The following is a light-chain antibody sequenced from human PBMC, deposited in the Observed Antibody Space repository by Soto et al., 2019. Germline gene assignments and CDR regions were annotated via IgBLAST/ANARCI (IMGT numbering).Light chain of an antibody. J-gene: IGKJ4*01. CDR3: QQDKNWPPLT. Sequence: EIVMTQSPATLSVSPGERATLSCRASQSVSSNLAWYQQKPGQAPRLLISGASTRATGIPARFSGSGSGTEFTLTISSLQSEDFAVYYCQQDKNWPPLTFGGGTKVEIK. CDR2: GAS. V-gene: IGKV3-15*01. CDR1: QSVSSN.